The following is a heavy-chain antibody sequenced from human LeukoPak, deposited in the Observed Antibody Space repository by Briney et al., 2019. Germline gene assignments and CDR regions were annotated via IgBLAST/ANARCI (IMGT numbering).Heavy chain of an antibody. D-gene: IGHD2-2*01. CDR1: GFTFSSHG. V-gene: IGHV3-23*01. CDR3: AHGAMYQLDY. CDR2: IIGGGGST. J-gene: IGHJ4*02. Sequence: PGGSLRLSCEASGFTFSSHGMSWVRQAPGKGLEWVSGIIGGGGSTYYADSVKGRFTISGDNSRNTLFLQMNSLRAEDTAVYYCAHGAMYQLDYWGQGTLVTVSS.